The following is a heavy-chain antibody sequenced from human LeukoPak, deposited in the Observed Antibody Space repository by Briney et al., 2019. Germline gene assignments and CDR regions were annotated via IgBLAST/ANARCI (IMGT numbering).Heavy chain of an antibody. V-gene: IGHV3-9*01. J-gene: IGHJ3*02. CDR3: AKDKNDFGDAFDI. CDR2: ISWNSGSI. Sequence: GGSLRLSCAASGFTFDDYAMHWVRQAPGKGLEWVSGISWNSGSIGYADSVKGRFTISRDNAKNSLYLQMNSLRAEDTALYYCAKDKNDFGDAFDIWGQGTMVTVSS. CDR1: GFTFDDYA. D-gene: IGHD4-17*01.